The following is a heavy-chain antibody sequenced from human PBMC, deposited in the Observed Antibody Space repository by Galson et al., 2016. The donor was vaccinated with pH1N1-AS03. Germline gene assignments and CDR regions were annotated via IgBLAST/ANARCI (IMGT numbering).Heavy chain of an antibody. Sequence: SLRLSCAASGFTFNTYWMSWVRQAPGKGLEWVANIKQDGSEKYYVDSVKGRFTISRDNAKNSLFLQMNGLRGEDTAVYYCARGGDDSWGDSKDGADYWGQGTLVTVSS. J-gene: IGHJ4*02. V-gene: IGHV3-7*01. CDR2: IKQDGSEK. CDR3: ARGGDDSWGDSKDGADY. CDR1: GFTFNTYW. D-gene: IGHD3-3*01.